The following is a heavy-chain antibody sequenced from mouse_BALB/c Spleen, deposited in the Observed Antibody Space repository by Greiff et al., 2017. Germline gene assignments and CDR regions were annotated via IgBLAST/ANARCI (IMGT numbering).Heavy chain of an antibody. V-gene: IGHV5-17*02. CDR2: ISSGSSTI. CDR3: ARSGGNYRFPYFDY. J-gene: IGHJ2*01. CDR1: GFTFSSFG. Sequence: VQLKESGGGLVQPGGSRKLSCAASGFTFSSFGMHWVRQAPEKGLEWVAYISSGSSTIYYADTVKGRFTISRDNPKNTLFLQMTSLRSEDTAMYYCARSGGNYRFPYFDYWGQGTTLTVSS. D-gene: IGHD2-1*01.